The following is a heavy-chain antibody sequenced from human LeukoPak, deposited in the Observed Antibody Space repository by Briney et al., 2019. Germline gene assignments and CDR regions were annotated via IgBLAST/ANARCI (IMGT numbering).Heavy chain of an antibody. J-gene: IGHJ4*02. CDR2: IIPILGIA. V-gene: IGHV1-69*04. D-gene: IGHD6-13*01. Sequence: GASVKVSCKASGGTFSSYAISWVRQAPGQGLEWMGRIIPILGIANYAQKFQGRVTITADKSTSTAYMELSSLRSEDTDVYYCARVGQQLAGLDYWGQGTLVTVSS. CDR3: ARVGQQLAGLDY. CDR1: GGTFSSYA.